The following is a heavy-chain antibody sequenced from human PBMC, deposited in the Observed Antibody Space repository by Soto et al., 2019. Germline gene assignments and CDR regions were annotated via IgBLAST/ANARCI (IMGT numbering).Heavy chain of an antibody. CDR3: AREVVVPTARVALDI. J-gene: IGHJ3*02. CDR2: ISSSSTYI. V-gene: IGHV3-21*01. D-gene: IGHD2-2*01. CDR1: GFTFSSYI. Sequence: VGSLRLSCAASGFTFSSYIMNWVRQAPGKGLEWVSSISSSSTYIYCADSVKGRFTISRDNAKNSLYLQMNSLRAEDTAVYYCAREVVVPTARVALDISGQGTMVTVSS.